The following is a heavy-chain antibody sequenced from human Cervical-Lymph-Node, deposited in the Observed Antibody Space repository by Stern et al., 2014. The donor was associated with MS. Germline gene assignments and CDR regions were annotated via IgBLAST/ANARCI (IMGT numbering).Heavy chain of an antibody. CDR1: GYTFTSYW. V-gene: IGHV5-51*01. CDR3: ARQRYFDY. CDR2: IFPGGSDI. Sequence: VQLVQSGPEVKRPGESLKISCQASGYTFTSYWIGWVRQMPGKGREWIAIIFPGGSDIRYSPSSQGQVSISADKSSSTAYLQWNNLKASDTAIYYCARQRYFDYWGQGTLVTVSS. J-gene: IGHJ4*02.